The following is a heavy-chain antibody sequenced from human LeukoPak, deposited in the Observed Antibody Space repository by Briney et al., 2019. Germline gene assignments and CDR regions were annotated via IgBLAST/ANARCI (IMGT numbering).Heavy chain of an antibody. D-gene: IGHD3-3*01. Sequence: GGSLRLSCGASGFTFSNAWMSWVRQAPGKGLEWAGRIKSKTDGGTTDYAAPVKGRFTISRDDSKNTLYLQMNSLKTEDTAVYYCTTDITIFGVVIPSIDYWGQGTLVTVSS. CDR3: TTDITIFGVVIPSIDY. CDR1: GFTFSNAW. J-gene: IGHJ4*02. V-gene: IGHV3-15*01. CDR2: IKSKTDGGTT.